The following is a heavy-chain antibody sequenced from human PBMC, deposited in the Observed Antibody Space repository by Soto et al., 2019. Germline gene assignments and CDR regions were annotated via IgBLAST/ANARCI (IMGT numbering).Heavy chain of an antibody. CDR1: GGSISSYY. J-gene: IGHJ5*02. CDR2: FYYSGST. CDR3: ARIRRHRDGYNSWSNWFDP. V-gene: IGHV4-59*01. Sequence: PSETLSLTCTVSGGSISSYYWSWIRQPPGKGLEWIGYFYYSGSTNYNPSLKSRVTISVDTSKNQFSLKLSSVTAADTAVYYCARIRRHRDGYNSWSNWFDPWGQGTLVTVSS. D-gene: IGHD5-12*01.